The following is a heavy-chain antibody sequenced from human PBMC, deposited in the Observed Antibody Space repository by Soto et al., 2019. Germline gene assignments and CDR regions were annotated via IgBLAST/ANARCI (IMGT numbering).Heavy chain of an antibody. CDR2: IGTSSSYI. V-gene: IGHV3-21*01. J-gene: IGHJ6*03. D-gene: IGHD2-15*01. Sequence: EVQLVESGGGLVKPGGSLRLSCAASGFTFNNYNMNWVRQAPGKGLEWVSSIGTSSSYIYYADSQKGRFTISRDNAENSLYLQLNSLRAEDTAVYYCSGVLSGTPNYYYMDVWGEGTAVTVSS. CDR3: SGVLSGTPNYYYMDV. CDR1: GFTFNNYN.